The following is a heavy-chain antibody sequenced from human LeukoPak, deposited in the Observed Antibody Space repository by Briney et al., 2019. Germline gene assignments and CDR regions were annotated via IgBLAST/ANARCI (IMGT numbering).Heavy chain of an antibody. J-gene: IGHJ5*02. V-gene: IGHV3-21*01. CDR2: ISSSSSYI. D-gene: IGHD2-2*01. Sequence: GGSLRLSCAASGFTFSSYSMNWVRQAPGKELEWVSSISSSSSYIYYADSVKGRFTISRDNAKNSLYLQMNSLRAEDTAVYYCARGLPAHNWFDPWGQGTLVTVSS. CDR3: ARGLPAHNWFDP. CDR1: GFTFSSYS.